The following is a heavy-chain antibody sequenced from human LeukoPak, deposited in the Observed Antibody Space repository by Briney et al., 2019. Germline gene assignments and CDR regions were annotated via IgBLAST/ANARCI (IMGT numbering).Heavy chain of an antibody. CDR2: IYSGGST. V-gene: IGHV3-66*01. Sequence: QSGGSLRLSCAASGFTVSSNYMSWVRQAPGKGLEWVSVIYSGGSTYYADSVKGRFTISRDNSKNTLYLQMNSLRAEDTAVYYCARESPTGRLFDFRGQGTLVTVSS. J-gene: IGHJ4*02. CDR3: ARESPTGRLFDF. D-gene: IGHD1-14*01. CDR1: GFTVSSNY.